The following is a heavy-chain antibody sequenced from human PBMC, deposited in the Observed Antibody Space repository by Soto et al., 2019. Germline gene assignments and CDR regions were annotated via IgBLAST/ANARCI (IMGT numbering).Heavy chain of an antibody. CDR1: FTFSMYS. CDR3: TRHQSGSYDSWFDP. D-gene: IGHD1-26*01. V-gene: IGHV3-21*01. CDR2: ISSGGAYL. Sequence: EVQVVESGGGLVQPGGSLRLSCSFTFSMYSMNWVRQAPGKGLEWVASISSGGAYLKYADSVKGRFTISRDNAKNSVSLQMNSLRVDDTAIYFCTRHQSGSYDSWFDPWGQRTLVTVSS. J-gene: IGHJ5*02.